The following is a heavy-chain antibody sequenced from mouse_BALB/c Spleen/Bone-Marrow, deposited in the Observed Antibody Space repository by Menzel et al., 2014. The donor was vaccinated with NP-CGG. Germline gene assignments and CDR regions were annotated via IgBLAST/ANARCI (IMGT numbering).Heavy chain of an antibody. Sequence: QVQLQQSGAELVKPGASMKLSCKASGYTFSEYIIHWVKRRSGQGLEWIGWFYPGSGSIKYNEKFKDKATLTADKSSSTVYMELSRLTSEDSAVYFCARHEKANYGNYAMDYWGQGTSVTVSS. CDR2: FYPGSGSI. CDR1: GYTFSEYI. V-gene: IGHV1-62-2*01. CDR3: ARHEKANYGNYAMDY. D-gene: IGHD1-1*01. J-gene: IGHJ4*01.